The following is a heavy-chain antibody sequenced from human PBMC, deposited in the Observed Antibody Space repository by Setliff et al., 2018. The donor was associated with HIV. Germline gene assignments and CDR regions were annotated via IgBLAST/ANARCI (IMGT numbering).Heavy chain of an antibody. Sequence: SETLSLTCTVSGGSIKSYSWRWIRQPAGKGLEWIGRVCTSGDTNYNPSLQSRVAMSVDTSKNQFSLNLNSVTAADTALYYCARERVVRGVVDPGTSQIFDNWGQGILVTVSS. CDR1: GGSIKSYS. V-gene: IGHV4-4*07. D-gene: IGHD3-10*01. J-gene: IGHJ4*02. CDR3: ARERVVRGVVDPGTSQIFDN. CDR2: VCTSGDT.